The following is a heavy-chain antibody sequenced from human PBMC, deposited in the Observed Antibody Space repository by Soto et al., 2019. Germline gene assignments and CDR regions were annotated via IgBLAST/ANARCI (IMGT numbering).Heavy chain of an antibody. Sequence: GASVKVSCKASGYTFTSYYMHWVRQAPGQGLEWMGIINPSGGSTSYAQKFQGRVTMTRDTSTSTVYMELSSLRSEDTAVYYCARAADIVVVPAATNPLGIFGGRMDVWGQGTTVTVSS. CDR3: ARAADIVVVPAATNPLGIFGGRMDV. CDR1: GYTFTSYY. V-gene: IGHV1-46*03. D-gene: IGHD2-2*01. J-gene: IGHJ6*02. CDR2: INPSGGST.